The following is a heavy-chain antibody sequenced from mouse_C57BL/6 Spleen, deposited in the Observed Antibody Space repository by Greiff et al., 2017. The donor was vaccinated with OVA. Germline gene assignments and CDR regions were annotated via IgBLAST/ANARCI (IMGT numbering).Heavy chain of an antibody. CDR1: GFTFTDYY. Sequence: DVKLVESGGGLVQPGGSLSLSCAASGFTFTDYYMSWVRQPPGKALEWLGFIRNKANGYTTEYSASVKGRFTISRDNSQSILYLQMNALRAEDSATYYCARSLYPSDYAMDYWGQGTSVTVSS. CDR3: ARSLYPSDYAMDY. V-gene: IGHV7-3*01. CDR2: IRNKANGYTT. D-gene: IGHD2-10*02. J-gene: IGHJ4*01.